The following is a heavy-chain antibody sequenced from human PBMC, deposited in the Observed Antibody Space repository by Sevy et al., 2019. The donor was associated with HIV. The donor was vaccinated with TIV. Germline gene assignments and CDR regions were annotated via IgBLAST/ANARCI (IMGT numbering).Heavy chain of an antibody. J-gene: IGHJ4*02. CDR3: AKTSTVTTSALDS. Sequence: SETLSLTCGVFGESFVGHYWTWIRQPPGKGLESIGEINHSGTANYNPTLKSRVTISVDTSNNQFSLRLSSVTAADTAVYYCAKTSTVTTSALDSWGQGTLVTVSS. CDR1: GESFVGHY. CDR2: INHSGTA. V-gene: IGHV4-34*01. D-gene: IGHD4-17*01.